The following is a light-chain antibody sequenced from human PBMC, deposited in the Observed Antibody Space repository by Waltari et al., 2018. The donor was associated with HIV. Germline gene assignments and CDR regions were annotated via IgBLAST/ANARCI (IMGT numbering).Light chain of an antibody. CDR3: GTWDDSLRGVV. J-gene: IGLJ2*01. CDR2: GND. CDR1: TSTIGSNY. Sequence: SVVTQPPSASGTPGQRVTISCSGNTSTIGSNYVFWYQHLPGTAPKLLIHGNDQRPSGVPDRFSGSTSGTSASLAISGLRSEDEADYYCGTWDDSLRGVVFGGGTKVAVL. V-gene: IGLV1-47*01.